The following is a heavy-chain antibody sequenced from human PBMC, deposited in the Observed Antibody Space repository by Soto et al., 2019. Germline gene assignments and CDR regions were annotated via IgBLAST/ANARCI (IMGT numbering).Heavy chain of an antibody. D-gene: IGHD2-21*01. V-gene: IGHV4-59*08. CDR1: GGSISSYY. Sequence: QVQLQESGPGLVKPSETLSLTCTVSGGSISSYYWSWIRQPPGKGLEWIGYIYYSGSTNYNPSLKSRVTLSVDTSRNQFFLKLSSVSAADTAVYYCARRYGGAFDYWGQGALVTVSS. CDR2: IYYSGST. CDR3: ARRYGGAFDY. J-gene: IGHJ4*02.